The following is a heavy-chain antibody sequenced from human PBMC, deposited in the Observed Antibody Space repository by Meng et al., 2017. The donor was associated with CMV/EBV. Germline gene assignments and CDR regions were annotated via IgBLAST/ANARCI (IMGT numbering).Heavy chain of an antibody. Sequence: SFSGYYWSWIRQPPGKGLEWIGEINHSGSTNYNPSLKSRVTISVDTSKNQFSLKLSSETAADTAVYYCARGRISHCSSTSCPGGFDYWGQGTPVTVSS. V-gene: IGHV4-34*01. CDR2: INHSGST. CDR3: ARGRISHCSSTSCPGGFDY. CDR1: SFSGYY. J-gene: IGHJ4*02. D-gene: IGHD2-2*01.